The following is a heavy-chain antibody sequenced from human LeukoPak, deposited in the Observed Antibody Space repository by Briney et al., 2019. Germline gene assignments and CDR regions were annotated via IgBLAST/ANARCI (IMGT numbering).Heavy chain of an antibody. CDR1: GFTFSSYE. V-gene: IGHV3-48*03. CDR3: ARDSYYDSSGYPGY. Sequence: PGGSLRLSCAASGFTFSSYEMNWVRQAPGKGLEWVSYISSSGSTIYYADSVKGRFTISRDNAKNSLYLQMNSLRAEDTAVYYCARDSYYDSSGYPGYWGQGTLVTVSS. CDR2: ISSSGSTI. J-gene: IGHJ4*02. D-gene: IGHD3-22*01.